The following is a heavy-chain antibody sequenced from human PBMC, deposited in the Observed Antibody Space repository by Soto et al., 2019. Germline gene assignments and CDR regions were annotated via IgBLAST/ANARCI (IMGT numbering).Heavy chain of an antibody. CDR3: ARVNKGYESSGYDHIYYYYGRDV. CDR1: GGTFSSYA. J-gene: IGHJ6*02. CDR2: IIPIFGTA. D-gene: IGHD3-22*01. Sequence: QVQLVQSGAEVKKPGSSVKVSCKASGGTFSSYAISWVRQAPGQGLVWMGGIIPIFGTANYARKFQGRFTITADESTSTDYMDLSSLRSEDTYVYSCARVNKGYESSGYDHIYYYYGRDVWGQGTTVT. V-gene: IGHV1-69*01.